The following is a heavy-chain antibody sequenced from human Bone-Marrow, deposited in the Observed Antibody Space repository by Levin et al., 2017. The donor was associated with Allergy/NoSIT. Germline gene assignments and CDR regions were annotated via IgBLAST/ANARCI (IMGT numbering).Heavy chain of an antibody. J-gene: IGHJ4*02. D-gene: IGHD4-17*01. CDR3: ARYGDYPLRFDY. Sequence: AGGSLRLSCSVSAGSVGDYYWSWIRQPPGKGLEWIGYIYYDGRTNYNPSLKSRVTLSVDMSKNQFSLRLNSVTAADTAVYYCARYGDYPLRFDYWGQGTLVTVAS. CDR2: IYYDGRT. CDR1: AGSVGDYY. V-gene: IGHV4-59*02.